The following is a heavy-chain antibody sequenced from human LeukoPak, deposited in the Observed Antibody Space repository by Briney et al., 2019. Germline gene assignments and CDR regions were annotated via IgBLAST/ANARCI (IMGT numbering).Heavy chain of an antibody. J-gene: IGHJ4*02. D-gene: IGHD3-22*01. CDR1: GFTFSDYY. V-gene: IGHV3-72*01. CDR2: ARNKANSHTT. Sequence: GGSLRLSCVASGFTFSDYYMDWVRQAPGKGLEWFGRARNKANSHTTEYAASVKGRFIISRDDSKSSLYLQMNSLKTEDTAVHFCARRGFSDSRGYYPDFDYWGRGTLVTVSS. CDR3: ARRGFSDSRGYYPDFDY.